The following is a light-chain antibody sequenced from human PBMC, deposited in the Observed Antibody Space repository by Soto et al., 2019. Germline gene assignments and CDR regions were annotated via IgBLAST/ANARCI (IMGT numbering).Light chain of an antibody. Sequence: EIVMTQSPATLSVSPGERATLSCRASQSVSSNLAWYQQKPGQAPRLLIYGASTRATGIPARFSGSGSGTEFTLTISSLQSGDFAVYYCQQYNNWPFTVGPGTKVDIK. CDR3: QQYNNWPFT. V-gene: IGKV3-15*01. J-gene: IGKJ3*01. CDR1: QSVSSN. CDR2: GAS.